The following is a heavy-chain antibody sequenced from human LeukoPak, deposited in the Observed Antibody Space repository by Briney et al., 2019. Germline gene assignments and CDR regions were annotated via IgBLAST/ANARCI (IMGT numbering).Heavy chain of an antibody. D-gene: IGHD3-3*01. CDR3: ARCYYDFWSGYSHFSNGGRGAYYYYYMDV. J-gene: IGHJ6*03. Sequence: GASVKVSCKVSGYTLTELSMHWVRQAPGKGLEWMGGFDPEDGETIYAQKFQGRVTMTRDTSISTAYMELRSLRSDDTAVYYCARCYYDFWSGYSHFSNGGRGAYYYYYMDVWGKGTTVTVSS. CDR2: FDPEDGET. CDR1: GYTLTELS. V-gene: IGHV1-24*01.